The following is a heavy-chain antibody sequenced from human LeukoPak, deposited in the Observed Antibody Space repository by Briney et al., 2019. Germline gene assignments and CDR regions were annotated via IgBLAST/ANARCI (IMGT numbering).Heavy chain of an antibody. CDR1: GGSISSYY. J-gene: IGHJ6*03. CDR3: TRAASSGPLFTYHMDV. D-gene: IGHD3-22*01. V-gene: IGHV4-59*12. Sequence: SETLSLTCTVSGGSISSYYWNWIRQPPGKGLEWIGHIYYSGSTNYNPSLKSRVTISLDTSKNQFSLKLRSVTAADTAVYYCTRAASSGPLFTYHMDVWGKGTTVTVSS. CDR2: IYYSGST.